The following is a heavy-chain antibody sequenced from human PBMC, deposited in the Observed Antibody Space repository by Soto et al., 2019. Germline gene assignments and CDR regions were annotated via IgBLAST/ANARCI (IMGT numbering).Heavy chain of an antibody. V-gene: IGHV4-59*01. Sequence: PSETLSLTCTVCGGCISNYFWNWILQPPGQRLEWIGSIYYSGSPNYTHSLKSRVTTSVDTSRSQFSLNMNSVTAADTAVYYCARGARGTYYYDSSGYYSFDYWGQGALVTVYS. CDR1: GGCISNYF. D-gene: IGHD3-22*01. J-gene: IGHJ4*02. CDR2: IYYSGSP. CDR3: ARGARGTYYYDSSGYYSFDY.